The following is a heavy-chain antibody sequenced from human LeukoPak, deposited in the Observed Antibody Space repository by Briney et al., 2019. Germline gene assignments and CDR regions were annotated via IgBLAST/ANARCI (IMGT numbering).Heavy chain of an antibody. CDR3: ARTNIVVVPAAITYYYYMDV. D-gene: IGHD2-2*02. V-gene: IGHV1-69*05. CDR2: IIPIFGTA. CDR1: GYTFTGYY. J-gene: IGHJ6*03. Sequence: ASVKVSCKASGYTFTGYYMHWVRQAPGQGLEWMGGIIPIFGTANYAQKFQGRVTITTDESTSTAYMELSSLRSEDTAMYYCARTNIVVVPAAITYYYYMDVWGKGTTVTVSS.